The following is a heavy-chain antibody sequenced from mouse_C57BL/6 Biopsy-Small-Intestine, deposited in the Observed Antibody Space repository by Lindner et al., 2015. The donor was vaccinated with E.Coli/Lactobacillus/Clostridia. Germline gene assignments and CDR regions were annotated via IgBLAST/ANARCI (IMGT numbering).Heavy chain of an antibody. CDR2: INPSTGGT. J-gene: IGHJ2*01. CDR1: GNSFTDYY. Sequence: VQLQESGPELVKPGASVKISCKASGNSFTDYYMNWVKQSPEKSLEWIGEINPSTGGTNYNQKFRARATMTVDESSSTAHLQLKSLTSEDSAVYYCARSSRGRTYPDSWGQGTTLTVSS. CDR3: ARSSRGRTYPDS. V-gene: IGHV1-42*01. D-gene: IGHD1-1*01.